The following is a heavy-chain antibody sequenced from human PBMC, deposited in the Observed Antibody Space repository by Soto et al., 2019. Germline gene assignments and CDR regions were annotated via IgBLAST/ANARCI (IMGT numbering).Heavy chain of an antibody. D-gene: IGHD3-3*01. CDR1: GFTFSSYG. Sequence: GGSLRLSCGGSGFTFSSYGMHWVRQGPGSGLVWAGVISYDGSNKYFADSVKGRFTISRDNSKNTLYLQMNSLTAEDTAVYYCAKEIRYYDFWSGYYYPTAYYYYGMDVWGQGATVTVSS. V-gene: IGHV3-30*18. CDR3: AKEIRYYDFWSGYYYPTAYYYYGMDV. J-gene: IGHJ6*02. CDR2: ISYDGSNK.